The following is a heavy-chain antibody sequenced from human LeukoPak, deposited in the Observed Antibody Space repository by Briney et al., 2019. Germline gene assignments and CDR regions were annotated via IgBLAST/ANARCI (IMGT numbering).Heavy chain of an antibody. D-gene: IGHD2-2*01. CDR1: GGSISSDY. CDR2: IYFSGST. Sequence: TSETLSLTCTVSGGSISSDYWSWIRQPPGKGLEWIGYIYFSGSTNYSPSLKSRVTISVDTSKNQFSLKLSSVTAADTAVYYCARSRVYCSSTSCYRYYYYYMDVWGKGTTVTVSS. J-gene: IGHJ6*03. V-gene: IGHV4-59*12. CDR3: ARSRVYCSSTSCYRYYYYYMDV.